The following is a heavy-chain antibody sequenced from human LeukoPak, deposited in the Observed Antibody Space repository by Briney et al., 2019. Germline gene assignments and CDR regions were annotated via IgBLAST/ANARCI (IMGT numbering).Heavy chain of an antibody. J-gene: IGHJ4*02. D-gene: IGHD3-16*01. V-gene: IGHV1-69*04. Sequence: SVKVSCKASGGTFSIYAISWVRQAPGQGLEWMGRIIPILGIANYAQKFQGRVTITADKSTSTAYMELSSLRSEDTAVYYCAREGRGWTPANTFTDNYWGQGTLVTVSS. CDR1: GGTFSIYA. CDR2: IIPILGIA. CDR3: AREGRGWTPANTFTDNY.